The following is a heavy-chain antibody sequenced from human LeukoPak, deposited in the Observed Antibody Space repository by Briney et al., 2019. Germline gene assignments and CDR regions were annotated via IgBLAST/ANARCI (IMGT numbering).Heavy chain of an antibody. D-gene: IGHD1-14*01. Sequence: ASVKVSCKASGGTFSSYAISWVRQAPGQGLEWMGRIIPILGIANYAQKFQGRVTITADESTSTAYMELSSLRSEDTAVYYCARLPGRNWFDPWGQGTLVTVPS. J-gene: IGHJ5*02. CDR1: GGTFSSYA. CDR3: ARLPGRNWFDP. V-gene: IGHV1-69*04. CDR2: IIPILGIA.